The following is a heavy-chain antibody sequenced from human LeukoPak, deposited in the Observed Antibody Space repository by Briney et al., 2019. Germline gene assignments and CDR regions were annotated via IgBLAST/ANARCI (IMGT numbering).Heavy chain of an antibody. CDR2: VYPDDSAA. CDR1: GYSFSSFW. CDR3: ARSRVWGDSRWAFDY. Sequence: GESLKISCQGSGYSFSSFWVGWVRQTPGKGLEWMGVVYPDDSAARYSPSFQGQITFSADKSLDTAYLQWSSLRASDTGIYFCARSRVWGDSRWAFDYLGQGTPFTVSS. J-gene: IGHJ4*02. V-gene: IGHV5-51*01. D-gene: IGHD3-16*01.